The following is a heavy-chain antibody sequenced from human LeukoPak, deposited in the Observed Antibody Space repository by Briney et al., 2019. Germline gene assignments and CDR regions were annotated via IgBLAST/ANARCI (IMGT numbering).Heavy chain of an antibody. CDR3: AAAIITIFGVVSIDY. Sequence: TSVNVSCKASGFTFTSSAMQWVRQARGQRLEWIGWSVVGSGNTNYAQKFQERVTITRDMSTSTAYMELSSLRSEDTAVYYCAAAIITIFGVVSIDYWGQGTLVTVSS. J-gene: IGHJ4*02. V-gene: IGHV1-58*02. CDR2: SVVGSGNT. CDR1: GFTFTSSA. D-gene: IGHD3-3*01.